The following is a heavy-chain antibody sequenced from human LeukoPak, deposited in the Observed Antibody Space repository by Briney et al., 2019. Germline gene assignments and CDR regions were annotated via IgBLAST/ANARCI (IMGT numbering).Heavy chain of an antibody. J-gene: IGHJ4*02. CDR2: IKQDGSEK. D-gene: IGHD2-2*01. CDR3: ARAVDCSSTSCYGGDDY. V-gene: IGHV3-7*01. CDR1: GFTFSSYW. Sequence: GGSLRLSCAASGFTFSSYWMSWVRQAPGNGLEWVANIKQDGSEKYYVDSVKGRFTISRDNAKNSLYLQMNSLRAEDTAVYYCARAVDCSSTSCYGGDDYWGQGTLVTVSS.